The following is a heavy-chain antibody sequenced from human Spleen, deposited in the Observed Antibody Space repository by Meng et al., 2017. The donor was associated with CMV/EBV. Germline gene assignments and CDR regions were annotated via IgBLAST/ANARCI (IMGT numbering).Heavy chain of an antibody. CDR2: INPNSGGT. V-gene: IGHV1-2*02. CDR1: GYNFTWND. D-gene: IGHD6-13*01. J-gene: IGHJ4*02. CDR3: ARDLGSSTVDY. Sequence: ASVKVSCKASGYNFTWNDVNWVRQAPGQGLEWMGWINPNSGGTNYAQKFQGRVTMTRDTSISTAYMELSRLRSDDTAAYYCARDLGSSTVDYWGQGTLVTVSS.